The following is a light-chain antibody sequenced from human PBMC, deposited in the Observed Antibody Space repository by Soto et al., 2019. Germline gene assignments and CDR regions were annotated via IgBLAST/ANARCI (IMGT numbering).Light chain of an antibody. V-gene: IGKV1-12*01. CDR2: GAS. J-gene: IGKJ3*01. CDR1: QGISNW. Sequence: DIQMTQSPSSVSASAGDRVTITCRASQGISNWLAWYQQKPGRAPKLLIYGASSLQGGVPSRFSGSGSGTDFSLTITSLQPADFATYYCQQTNSFPLTFGPGPKVDI. CDR3: QQTNSFPLT.